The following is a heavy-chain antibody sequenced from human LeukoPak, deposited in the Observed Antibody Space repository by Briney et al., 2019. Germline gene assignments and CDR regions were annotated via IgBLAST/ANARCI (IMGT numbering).Heavy chain of an antibody. CDR2: IYYSGST. Sequence: SETLSLTCTVSGGSISSYYWSWIRQPPGKGLEWIGHIYYSGSTNYNPSLKSRVTISVDTSKNQFSLKLSSVTAADTAVYYCARHGGNSGSWSRFDYWGQGTLVTVSS. V-gene: IGHV4-59*08. CDR3: ARHGGNSGSWSRFDY. D-gene: IGHD6-13*01. J-gene: IGHJ4*02. CDR1: GGSISSYY.